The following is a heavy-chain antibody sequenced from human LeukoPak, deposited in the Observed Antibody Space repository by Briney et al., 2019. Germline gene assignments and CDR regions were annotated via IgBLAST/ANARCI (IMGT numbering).Heavy chain of an antibody. D-gene: IGHD3-22*01. CDR3: AGQTDSSGYSY. CDR2: IYYSGST. Sequence: SETLSLTCTVSGGSIGSYYWSWIRQPPGKGLEWIGYIYYSGSTNYNPSLKSRVTISVDTSKNQFSLKLSSVTAADTAVYYCAGQTDSSGYSYWGQGTLVTVSS. CDR1: GGSIGSYY. V-gene: IGHV4-59*08. J-gene: IGHJ4*02.